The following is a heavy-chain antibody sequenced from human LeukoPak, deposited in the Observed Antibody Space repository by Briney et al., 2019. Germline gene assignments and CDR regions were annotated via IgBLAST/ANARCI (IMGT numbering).Heavy chain of an antibody. V-gene: IGHV1-69*04. CDR2: IIPIFGRA. CDR1: GGTFSIYA. Sequence: SVKVSFKCSGGTFSIYAISWVRQAPGQGLEWMGRIIPIFGRANYTQKFQGRGTITADKSTSTAYMELSSLRSEDTAVYYCAVHPYYDSSGQLIYYFDYWGQGTLVTVSS. D-gene: IGHD3-22*01. CDR3: AVHPYYDSSGQLIYYFDY. J-gene: IGHJ4*02.